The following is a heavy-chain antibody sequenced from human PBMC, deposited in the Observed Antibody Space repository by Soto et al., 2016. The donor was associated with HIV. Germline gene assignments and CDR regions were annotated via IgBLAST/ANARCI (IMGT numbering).Heavy chain of an antibody. J-gene: IGHJ3*02. D-gene: IGHD3-16*01. CDR1: GFTFSSYG. Sequence: VQLVESGGGVVQPGRSLRLSCAASGFTFSSYGMHWVRQAPGKGLEWVAVIWYDGSNKYYADSVKGRFTISRDNSKNTLYLQMNSLRAEDTAVYYCAREGGSVDAFDIWGQGTMVTVSS. CDR3: AREGGSVDAFDI. CDR2: IWYDGSNK. V-gene: IGHV3-33*01.